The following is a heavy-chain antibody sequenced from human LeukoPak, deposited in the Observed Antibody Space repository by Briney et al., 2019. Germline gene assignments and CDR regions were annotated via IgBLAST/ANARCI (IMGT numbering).Heavy chain of an antibody. J-gene: IGHJ4*02. CDR1: GGSISSYY. D-gene: IGHD5-18*01. CDR3: ARKGYTIGSFDY. CDR2: IYYSGST. V-gene: IGHV4-59*12. Sequence: SETLSLTCTVSGGSISSYYWSWIRQPPGKGLEWIGYIYYSGSTNYNPSLKSRVTISVDKSKSQFSLKLTSVTAADTAVYYCARKGYTIGSFDYWGQGTLVTVSS.